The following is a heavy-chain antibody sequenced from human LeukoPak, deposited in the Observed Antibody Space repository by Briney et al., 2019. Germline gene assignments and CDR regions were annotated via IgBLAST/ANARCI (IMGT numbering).Heavy chain of an antibody. CDR3: ARGPYGSSGTPDAFDI. Sequence: GGSLRLSCTASGFTFSRTVMHWVRQAPGKGLEWVAVILHDGINKYYADSVKGRFTISRDNSKSTLYLQMNSLRAEDTAVFYCARGPYGSSGTPDAFDIWGQGTMVTVSS. D-gene: IGHD3-10*01. V-gene: IGHV3-30*03. J-gene: IGHJ3*02. CDR1: GFTFSRTV. CDR2: ILHDGINK.